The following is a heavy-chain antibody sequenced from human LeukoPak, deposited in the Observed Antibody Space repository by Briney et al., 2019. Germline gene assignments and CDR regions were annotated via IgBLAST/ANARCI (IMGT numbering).Heavy chain of an antibody. CDR3: ARDLRSVLGTYGGAFDI. D-gene: IGHD3-3*02. CDR2: IHYSGSA. CDR1: GGSISTTSYY. Sequence: SETLPLTCFVSGGSISTTSYYWGWIRQPPGKGLEWIGTIHYSGSAYYNPSLRSRVTISVDTSKNQFSLKLSSVTAADTAVYYCARDLRSVLGTYGGAFDIWGQGTMVTVSS. J-gene: IGHJ3*02. V-gene: IGHV4-39*07.